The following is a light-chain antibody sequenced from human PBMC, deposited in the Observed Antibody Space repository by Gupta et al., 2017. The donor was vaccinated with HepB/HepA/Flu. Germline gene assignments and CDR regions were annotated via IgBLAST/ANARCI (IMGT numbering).Light chain of an antibody. CDR1: SSDIGTYDL. CDR2: DVT. V-gene: IGLV2-23*02. CDR3: CAYGGIVSSFV. J-gene: IGLJ2*01. Sequence: QSALTQPASVSGSPGQSITISCTGTSSDIGTYDLVSWYQQHPGKAPKLMMYDVTKRPSGVSNRFSGSKSGNRASLTIYGLQAEDEADYYCCAYGGIVSSFVFGGGTKLTVL.